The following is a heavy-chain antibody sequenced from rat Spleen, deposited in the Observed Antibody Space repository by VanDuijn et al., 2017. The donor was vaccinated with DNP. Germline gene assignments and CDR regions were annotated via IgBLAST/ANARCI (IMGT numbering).Heavy chain of an antibody. CDR2: ISYDGGRT. J-gene: IGHJ2*01. CDR1: GFTFSDYY. V-gene: IGHV5-20*01. CDR3: TTGRGPPFDY. Sequence: EVQLVESGGGLVQPGRSLKLSCAASGFTFSDYYMAWVRQAPTKGLEWVAYISYDGGRTYNGDSVKGRFTISRDNAKSTLYLQMDSLRSEDTATYYCTTGRGPPFDYWGQGVMVTVSS. D-gene: IGHD1-4*01.